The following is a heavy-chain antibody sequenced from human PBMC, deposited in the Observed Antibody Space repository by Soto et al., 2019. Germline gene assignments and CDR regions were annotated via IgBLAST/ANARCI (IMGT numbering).Heavy chain of an antibody. Sequence: GESVKISCKGSGYNFACYWIAWVRQTPGKGLGLMGIIYPSDSDTRYRTSFQGQVTISADKSISAAYLQWSSLRASDTAMYYCARGGVSTRTFDYWGQGTPVTVSS. CDR1: GYNFACYW. D-gene: IGHD3-3*01. CDR2: IYPSDSDT. CDR3: ARGGVSTRTFDY. J-gene: IGHJ4*02. V-gene: IGHV5-51*01.